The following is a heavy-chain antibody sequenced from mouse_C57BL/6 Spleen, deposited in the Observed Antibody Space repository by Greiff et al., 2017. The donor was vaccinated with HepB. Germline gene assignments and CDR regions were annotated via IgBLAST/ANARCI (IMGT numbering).Heavy chain of an antibody. CDR2: IYPGDGDT. J-gene: IGHJ3*01. CDR3: ARSEPQTAQAEGFAY. V-gene: IGHV1-80*01. Sequence: QVQLQQSGAELVKPGASVKISCKASGYAFSSYWMNWVKQRPGKGLEWIGQIYPGDGDTNYNGKFKGKATLTADKSSSTAYMQLSSLTSEDSAVYFCARSEPQTAQAEGFAYWGQGTLVTVSA. D-gene: IGHD3-2*02. CDR1: GYAFSSYW.